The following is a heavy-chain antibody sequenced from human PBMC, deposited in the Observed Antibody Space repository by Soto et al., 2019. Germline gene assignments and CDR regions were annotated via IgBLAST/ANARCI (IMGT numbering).Heavy chain of an antibody. D-gene: IGHD1-26*01. CDR3: AKDKWELPRDRDYYYYGMDV. J-gene: IGHJ6*02. Sequence: PGGSLRLSCAASGFTLRSYAMSWVRQAPGKGLEWVSAISGSGGSTYYADSVKGRFTISRDNSKNTLYLQMNSLRAEDTAVYYCAKDKWELPRDRDYYYYGMDVWGQGTTVTVSS. V-gene: IGHV3-23*01. CDR1: GFTLRSYA. CDR2: ISGSGGST.